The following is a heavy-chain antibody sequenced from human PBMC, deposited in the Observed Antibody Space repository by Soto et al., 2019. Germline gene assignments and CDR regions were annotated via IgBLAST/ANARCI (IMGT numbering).Heavy chain of an antibody. D-gene: IGHD3-22*01. CDR3: AKAYRYYYDSSGYYRPFDY. Sequence: GGSLRLSCAACGLTFSSYAMSWVRQAPGKGLEWVSAISGSGGSTYYADSVKGRFTIPRDNPKNTLYLQMNSLRAEDTAVYYCAKAYRYYYDSSGYYRPFDYWGQGTLVTVSS. V-gene: IGHV3-23*01. J-gene: IGHJ4*02. CDR2: ISGSGGST. CDR1: GLTFSSYA.